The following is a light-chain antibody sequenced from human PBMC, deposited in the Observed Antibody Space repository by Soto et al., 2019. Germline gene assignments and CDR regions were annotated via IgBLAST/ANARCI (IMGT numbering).Light chain of an antibody. V-gene: IGKV3-20*01. J-gene: IGKJ2*01. CDR3: HQFGSSPLAFT. CDR1: QSVSTRY. CDR2: AAS. Sequence: ESMLTQSPGTLSLSPGERATLSCRASQSVSTRYLAWYQQKPGPAPRLLIYAASSRAAGTPDRFSGSGSGSDFDLTISRLGPEAVAVYDCHQFGSSPLAFTFGQGTKLEI.